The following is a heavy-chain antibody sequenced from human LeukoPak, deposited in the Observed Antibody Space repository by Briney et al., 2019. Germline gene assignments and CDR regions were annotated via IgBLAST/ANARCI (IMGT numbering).Heavy chain of an antibody. CDR3: ANNLDGVVAAAYYYGMDV. J-gene: IGHJ6*02. D-gene: IGHD2-15*01. V-gene: IGHV3-23*01. Sequence: GGSLRLSCAASGFTFSSYSMNWVRQAPGKGLEWVSAISGSGGSTYYADSVKGRFTISRDNSKNTLYLQMNSLRAEDTAVYYCANNLDGVVAAAYYYGMDVWGQGTTVTVSS. CDR2: ISGSGGST. CDR1: GFTFSSYS.